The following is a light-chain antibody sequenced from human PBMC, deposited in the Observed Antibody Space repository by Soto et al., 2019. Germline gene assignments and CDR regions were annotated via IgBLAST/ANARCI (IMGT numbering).Light chain of an antibody. V-gene: IGKV3-20*01. CDR2: GAS. CDR1: QSVSSNF. J-gene: IGKJ1*01. CDR3: QQYGSSPQT. Sequence: DIVLTQSPGTLSLSPGERATISCRASQSVSSNFLAWYQQKPGQAPRLLIYGASSRATGIPDRFSGSGSGTDFTLTISRLEPEDFAVYYCQQYGSSPQTFGQGTKVDIK.